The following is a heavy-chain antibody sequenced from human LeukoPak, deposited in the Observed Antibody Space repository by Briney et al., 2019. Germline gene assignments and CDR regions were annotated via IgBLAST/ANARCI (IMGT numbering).Heavy chain of an antibody. CDR2: IIPIFGTA. V-gene: IGHV1-69*13. J-gene: IGHJ4*02. CDR3: ASISPYYDFWSGAFDY. CDR1: GYTFTSYY. D-gene: IGHD3-3*01. Sequence: SVKVSCKASGYTFTSYYMHWVRQAPGQGLEWMGGIIPIFGTANYAQKFQGRVTITADESTSTAYMELSSLRSEDTAVYYCASISPYYDFWSGAFDYWGQGTLVTVSS.